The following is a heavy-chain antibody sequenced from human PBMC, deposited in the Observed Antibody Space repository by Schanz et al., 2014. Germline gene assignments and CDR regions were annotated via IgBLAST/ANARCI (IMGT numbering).Heavy chain of an antibody. D-gene: IGHD3-10*01. CDR3: ARDPQYYYGSGRGY. Sequence: QVRLVQSGAEVKKPGASVKVSCKASGYTFIDYSLNWVRQAPGQGLEWMGRFVPRLRVALYAQNFRGRVTITADSSTNTAYLEVSSLTSEDTAVYYCARDPQYYYGSGRGYWGQGTLVTVST. V-gene: IGHV1-69*09. CDR1: GYTFIDYS. CDR2: FVPRLRVA. J-gene: IGHJ4*02.